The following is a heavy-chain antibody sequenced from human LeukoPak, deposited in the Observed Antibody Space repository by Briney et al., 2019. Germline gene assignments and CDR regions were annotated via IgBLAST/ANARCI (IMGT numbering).Heavy chain of an antibody. CDR3: AKGQELDDGVFDS. J-gene: IGHJ4*02. CDR2: IRSNGDTT. CDR1: GFTFSSLA. V-gene: IGHV3-23*01. Sequence: GGSLRLSCTASGFTFSSLAMTWVRQAPGKGLEWVSTIRSNGDTTYNADSVKGRLTISRDNSKNTLYLELNSLRVEDTATFYCAKGQELDDGVFDSWGQGTMVTVSS. D-gene: IGHD1-1*01.